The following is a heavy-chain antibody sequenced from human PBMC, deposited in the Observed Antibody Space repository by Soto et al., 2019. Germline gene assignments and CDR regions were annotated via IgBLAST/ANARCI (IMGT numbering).Heavy chain of an antibody. CDR2: ISGGGDAT. V-gene: IGHV3-23*01. D-gene: IGHD3-10*01. CDR3: ARKVPGSTTRPDYSYFDL. J-gene: IGHJ2*01. Sequence: EAHLLESGGGLVQPGGSLRLSCAASGFTFISYAMNWVRQAPGKGLQWVSAISGGGDATFYADSVQGRFTISRDKSRKRVSLQINSPGADDTPVYYCARKVPGSTTRPDYSYFDLWGRGNLVTVPS. CDR1: GFTFISYA.